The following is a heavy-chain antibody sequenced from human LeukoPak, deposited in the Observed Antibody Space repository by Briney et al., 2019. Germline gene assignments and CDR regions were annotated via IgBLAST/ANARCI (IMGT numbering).Heavy chain of an antibody. CDR3: ARGPPRGKYYYMDV. J-gene: IGHJ6*03. V-gene: IGHV3-13*01. CDR1: GFTFSSFD. D-gene: IGHD1-1*01. CDR2: IGTASDT. Sequence: QPGGSLRLSCAASGFTFSSFDMHWVRQPTGQGPEWVSTIGTASDTYYPGSVEGRFTLSRDNAKNSLYLQMNSLTAGDTAVYYCARGPPRGKYYYMDVWGKGTTVTVSS.